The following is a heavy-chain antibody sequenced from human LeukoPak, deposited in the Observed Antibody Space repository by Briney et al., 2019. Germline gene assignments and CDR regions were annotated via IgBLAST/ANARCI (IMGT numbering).Heavy chain of an antibody. J-gene: IGHJ3*02. CDR3: ARDPQGGTTSDAFDI. Sequence: SETLSLTCTVSGYSISSGYYWGWIRQPPGKGLEWIGSIYYSGSTYYNPSLKSRVTISIDTSKNQFSLKLSSVTSADTAVYFCARDPQGGTTSDAFDIWGQGTMVTVSS. CDR1: GYSISSGYY. D-gene: IGHD1-1*01. CDR2: IYYSGST. V-gene: IGHV4-38-2*02.